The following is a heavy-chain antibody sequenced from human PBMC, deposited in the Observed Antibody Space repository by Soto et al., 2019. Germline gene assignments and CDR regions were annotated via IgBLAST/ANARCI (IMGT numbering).Heavy chain of an antibody. J-gene: IGHJ6*02. CDR2: IYNSGGT. CDR3: ARDPSVSMVRGIIANGLDV. Sequence: PSETVSLTCTVSGGSISSGDYYWTWIRQHPGRGLEWIGYIYNSGGTSYNPSLKTRVTISVDTSKNQFSLRLSSVTAADTAVYYCARDPSVSMVRGIIANGLDVWGQGTTVTVSS. D-gene: IGHD3-10*01. CDR1: GGSISSGDYY. V-gene: IGHV4-31*03.